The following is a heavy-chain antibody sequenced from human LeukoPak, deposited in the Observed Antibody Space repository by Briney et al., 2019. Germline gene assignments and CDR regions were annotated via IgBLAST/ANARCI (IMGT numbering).Heavy chain of an antibody. D-gene: IGHD6-13*01. CDR3: ARLPSSSWYPYYYYGMDV. Sequence: SETLSLICAVYGGSFSGYYWSWIRQPPGKGLEWIGEINHSGSTNYNPSLKSRVTISVDASKNQFSLKLSSVTAADTAVYYCARLPSSSWYPYYYYGMDVWGKGTTVTVSS. CDR2: INHSGST. J-gene: IGHJ6*04. CDR1: GGSFSGYY. V-gene: IGHV4-34*01.